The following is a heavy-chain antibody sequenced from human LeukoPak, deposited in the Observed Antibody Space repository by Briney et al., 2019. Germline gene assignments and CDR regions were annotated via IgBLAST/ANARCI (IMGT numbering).Heavy chain of an antibody. CDR1: GYTFTGYY. J-gene: IGHJ5*02. D-gene: IGHD3-10*01. CDR2: IDPSGGTT. V-gene: IGHV1-46*01. Sequence: RWASVKVSCKASGYTFTGYYMHWVRQAPGQGLEWVGMIDPSGGTTAYAQKFQGRVTMTRDTSTSTVYMELSSLRSEDTAVYYCARDLGLRGVTNWFDPWGQGTLVTVSS. CDR3: ARDLGLRGVTNWFDP.